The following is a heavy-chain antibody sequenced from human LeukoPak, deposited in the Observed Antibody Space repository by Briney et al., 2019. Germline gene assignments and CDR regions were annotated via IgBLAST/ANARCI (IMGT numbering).Heavy chain of an antibody. CDR3: ARDAAAGAGVFDY. CDR2: ISGSGGST. J-gene: IGHJ4*02. V-gene: IGHV3-23*01. CDR1: GFTFNFTFSDYY. Sequence: GGSLRLSCAASGFTFNFTFSDYYMNWIRQAPGKGLEWVSAISGSGGSTYYADSVKGRFTISRDNSKNTLYLQMNSLRAEDTAVYYCARDAAAGAGVFDYWGQGTLVTVSS. D-gene: IGHD6-13*01.